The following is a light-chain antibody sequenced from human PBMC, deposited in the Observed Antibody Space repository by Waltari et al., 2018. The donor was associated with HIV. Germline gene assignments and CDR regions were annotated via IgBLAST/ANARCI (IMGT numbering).Light chain of an antibody. V-gene: IGLV2-14*01. Sequence: QSPLTQPAHVPRSPSKSISIPCTHTSSDGGGYNHVSWYQQHPGKAPKLMIYDVSKRPSGVSNRFSGSKSGNTASLTISGLQAEDEADYYCSSYTSSTVFGGGTKLTVL. J-gene: IGLJ2*01. CDR2: DVS. CDR3: SSYTSSTV. CDR1: SSDGGGYNH.